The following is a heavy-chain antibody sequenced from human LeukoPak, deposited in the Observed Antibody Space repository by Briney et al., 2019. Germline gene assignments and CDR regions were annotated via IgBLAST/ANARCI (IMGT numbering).Heavy chain of an antibody. CDR2: ISYSGNT. CDR3: ARTTEGGYTYGYFYYYYMDV. J-gene: IGHJ6*03. D-gene: IGHD5-18*01. CDR1: GDSINNYY. V-gene: IGHV4-59*01. Sequence: SETLSLTCTVSGDSINNYYWSWIRQSPGKGLEWIGYISYSGNTNYNSSLKSRVTMSLDTSRTQFSLKLTSVTAADTAVYYCARTTEGGYTYGYFYYYYMDVWGKGTTVTISS.